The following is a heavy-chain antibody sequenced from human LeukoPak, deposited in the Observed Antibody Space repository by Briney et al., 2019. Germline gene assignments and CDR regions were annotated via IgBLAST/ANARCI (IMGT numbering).Heavy chain of an antibody. CDR1: GFTLSSYW. D-gene: IGHD2-15*01. V-gene: IGHV3-74*01. CDR2: INSDGSST. Sequence: AGGSLRLSCAASGFTLSSYWMHWVRQAPGKGLVWVSRINSDGSSTSYADSVKGRFTISRDNAKNTLYLQMNSLRAEDTAVYYCARVGGRLYYFDYWGQGTLVTVSS. J-gene: IGHJ4*02. CDR3: ARVGGRLYYFDY.